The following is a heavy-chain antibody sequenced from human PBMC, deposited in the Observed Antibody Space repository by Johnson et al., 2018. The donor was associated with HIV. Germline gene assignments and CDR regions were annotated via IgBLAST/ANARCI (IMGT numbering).Heavy chain of an antibody. J-gene: IGHJ3*02. CDR2: ICNSGSTI. D-gene: IGHD3-10*01. CDR3: FRPYDALDI. CDR1: GFTFSDYY. V-gene: IGHV3-11*04. Sequence: QVQLVESGGGLVKPGGSLRLSCAASGFTFSDYYMSWIRQAPAKGLEWISYICNSGSTIYYADSVKGRFTISRDNAKNLLYLQMNSLRAEETAVYYCFRPYDALDIWGQGTMVTVSS.